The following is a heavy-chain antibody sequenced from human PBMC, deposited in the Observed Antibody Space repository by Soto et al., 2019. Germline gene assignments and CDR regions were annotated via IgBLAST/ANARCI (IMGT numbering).Heavy chain of an antibody. V-gene: IGHV4-59*01. D-gene: IGHD2-2*01. CDR1: GGSISSYY. J-gene: IGHJ5*02. CDR2: IYYSGST. Sequence: QVQLQESGPGLVKPSETLSLTCTVSGGSISSYYWSWIRQPPGKGLEWIGYIYYSGSTNYNPSLKSRVTISVDTSKNQFSLKLSSVTAADTAVYYCARAGYCSSPSCDNWFDPWGQGTLVTVSS. CDR3: ARAGYCSSPSCDNWFDP.